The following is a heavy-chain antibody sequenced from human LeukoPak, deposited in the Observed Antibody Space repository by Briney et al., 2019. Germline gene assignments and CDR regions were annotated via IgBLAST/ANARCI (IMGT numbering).Heavy chain of an antibody. CDR1: GGSFSGYY. CDR2: INHSGST. Sequence: AETLSLTCAVYGGSFSGYYWSWIRQPPGKGLEWIGEINHSGSTNYNPSLKSRVTISVVTSKIQFSMKLSSVTAADTAVYYCARGEGGCSSTSCYTYPFDYWGQGTLVTVSS. V-gene: IGHV4-34*01. D-gene: IGHD2-2*02. CDR3: ARGEGGCSSTSCYTYPFDY. J-gene: IGHJ4*02.